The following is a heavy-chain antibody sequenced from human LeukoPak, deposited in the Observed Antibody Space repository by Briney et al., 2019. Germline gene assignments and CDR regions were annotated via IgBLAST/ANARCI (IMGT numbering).Heavy chain of an antibody. D-gene: IGHD5-12*01. CDR1: GFTFSSYE. V-gene: IGHV3-48*03. Sequence: GGSLRLSCAASGFTFSSYEMNWVRQAPGKGLEWVSYISSSGSTIYYADSVKGRFTISRDNAKNSLYLQMNSLRAEDTAVYYCARATAVATSPFDYWGQGTLVTVSS. CDR2: ISSSGSTI. J-gene: IGHJ4*02. CDR3: ARATAVATSPFDY.